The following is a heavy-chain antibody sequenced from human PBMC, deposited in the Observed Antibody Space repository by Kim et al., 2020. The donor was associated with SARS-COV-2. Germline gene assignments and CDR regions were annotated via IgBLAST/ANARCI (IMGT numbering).Heavy chain of an antibody. Sequence: GGSLRLSCAASGFTFSYYAMHWVRQAPGKGLEWVAVISYDGSNKYYADSVKGRFTISRDNSKNTLYLQMNSLRAEDTAVYYCAGGVGGTYYYGMDVWGQETTVTVSS. J-gene: IGHJ6*02. V-gene: IGHV3-30*04. CDR2: ISYDGSNK. D-gene: IGHD1-26*01. CDR1: GFTFSYYA. CDR3: AGGVGGTYYYGMDV.